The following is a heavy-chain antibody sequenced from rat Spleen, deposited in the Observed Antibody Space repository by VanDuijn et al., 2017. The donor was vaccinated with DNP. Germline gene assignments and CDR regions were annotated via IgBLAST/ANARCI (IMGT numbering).Heavy chain of an antibody. Sequence: EVQLVESGGDLVQPGRSLKLSCVASRFTFNNFWMTWFRQVPGKGLEWVASITSAGGTTYYPDSVKGRFTLSRDFAKDTLYLQMNSLWSEDTATYYCAIDCYSGDNWFGYWGQGTLVTVSS. CDR3: AIDCYSGDNWFGY. V-gene: IGHV5-31*01. J-gene: IGHJ3*01. CDR1: RFTFNNFW. CDR2: ITSAGGTT. D-gene: IGHD1-1*01.